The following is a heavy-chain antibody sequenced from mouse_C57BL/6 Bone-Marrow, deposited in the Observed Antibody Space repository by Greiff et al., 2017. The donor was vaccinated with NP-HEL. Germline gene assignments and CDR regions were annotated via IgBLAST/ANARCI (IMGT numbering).Heavy chain of an antibody. CDR3: AREGTYYGYLYYFDY. CDR2: ISYDGSN. D-gene: IGHD2-9*01. Sequence: VQLQQSGPGLVKPSQSLSLTCSVTGYSITSGYYWNWIRQFPGNKLEWMGYISYDGSNNYNPSLKNRISITRDTSKNQFFLKLNSVTTEDTATYYCAREGTYYGYLYYFDYWGQGTTLTVSS. CDR1: GYSITSGYY. J-gene: IGHJ2*01. V-gene: IGHV3-6*01.